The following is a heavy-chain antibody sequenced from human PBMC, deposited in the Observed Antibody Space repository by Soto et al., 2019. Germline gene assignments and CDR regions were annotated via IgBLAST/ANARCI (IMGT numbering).Heavy chain of an antibody. CDR1: GGTFSSYA. J-gene: IGHJ4*02. CDR2: IIPIFGTA. D-gene: IGHD5-18*01. CDR3: ASHGYSYGYLLDY. Sequence: QVQLVQSGAEVKKPGSSVKVSCKASGGTFSSYAISWVRQAPGQGLEWMGGIIPIFGTADYAQKFQGRVTSTADESTSTAYMELSSLRSEDTAVYYCASHGYSYGYLLDYWGQGTLVTVSS. V-gene: IGHV1-69*12.